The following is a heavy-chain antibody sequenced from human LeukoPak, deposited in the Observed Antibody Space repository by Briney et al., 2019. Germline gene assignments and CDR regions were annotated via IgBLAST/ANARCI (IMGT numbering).Heavy chain of an antibody. CDR2: INVGNGNT. CDR1: GYTLTSYA. Sequence: ASVKASCKASGYTLTSYALHWVRQAPGQRLEWMGWINVGNGNTKYSQKFQGRVTITRDTSASTAYMELSSLRSEDTAVYYCARRSYSSYNWFDPWGQGTLVTVSS. CDR3: ARRSYSSYNWFDP. D-gene: IGHD6-6*01. J-gene: IGHJ5*02. V-gene: IGHV1-3*01.